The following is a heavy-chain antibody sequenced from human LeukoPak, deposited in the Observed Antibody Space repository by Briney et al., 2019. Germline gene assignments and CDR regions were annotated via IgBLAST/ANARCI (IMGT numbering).Heavy chain of an antibody. CDR3: AKDLHYGSADY. Sequence: GGSLRLSCAASGFTFSSYEMNWVRQAPGKGREWVSYISSSGSTIYYADSVKGRFTISRDNAKNALYLQMNSLRAEDTAVYYCAKDLHYGSADYWGQGTLVTVSS. V-gene: IGHV3-48*03. D-gene: IGHD3-10*01. CDR1: GFTFSSYE. J-gene: IGHJ4*02. CDR2: ISSSGSTI.